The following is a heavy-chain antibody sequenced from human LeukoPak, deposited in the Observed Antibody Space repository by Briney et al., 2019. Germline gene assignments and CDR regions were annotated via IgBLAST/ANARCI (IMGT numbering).Heavy chain of an antibody. V-gene: IGHV4-39*07. CDR3: ARVVNDILTGLPPHPDY. CDR1: GGSISSSSYY. CDR2: IYYSGST. J-gene: IGHJ4*02. Sequence: PSETLSLTCTVSGGSISSSSYYWAWIRQPPGKGLEWIGNIYYSGSTYYNPSLKSRVTISVDTSKNQFSLELSSVTAADTAVYYCARVVNDILTGLPPHPDYWGQGTLVTVSS. D-gene: IGHD3-9*01.